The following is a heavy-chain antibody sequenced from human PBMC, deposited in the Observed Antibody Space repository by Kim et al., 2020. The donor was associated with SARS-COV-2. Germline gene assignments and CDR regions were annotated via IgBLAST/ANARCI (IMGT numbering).Heavy chain of an antibody. D-gene: IGHD6-19*01. J-gene: IGHJ4*02. Sequence: GGSLRLSCVSSGFSSYGMHWVRQAPGRGLEWVSFISFDGINKYYADSVKGRFTISRDNSKTTLYLQVNSLRADDTAIYYCATAPPIAVAGFNYWGQGTL. CDR2: ISFDGINK. CDR1: GFSSYG. V-gene: IGHV3-33*05. CDR3: ATAPPIAVAGFNY.